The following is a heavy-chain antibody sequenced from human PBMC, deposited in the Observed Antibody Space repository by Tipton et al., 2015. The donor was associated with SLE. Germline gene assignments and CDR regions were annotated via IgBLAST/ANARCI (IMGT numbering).Heavy chain of an antibody. CDR1: GGSFSGYY. Sequence: GLVKPSETLSLTCAVYGGSFSGYYWSWIRQSPGKGLEWIGHVLYSGTTNYNPSLKSRVTISVDTSKSQFSLRLNSVTAADTAVYYCARQVVYDTSGYYYFDSWGQGTLVTVSS. V-gene: IGHV4-34*12. J-gene: IGHJ4*02. CDR3: ARQVVYDTSGYYYFDS. CDR2: VLYSGTT. D-gene: IGHD3-22*01.